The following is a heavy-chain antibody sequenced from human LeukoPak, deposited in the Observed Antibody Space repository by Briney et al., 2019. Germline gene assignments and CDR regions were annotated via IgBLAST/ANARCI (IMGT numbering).Heavy chain of an antibody. Sequence: GGSLRLSCAASGFTFSNYIMSWVRQAPGKGLEWFSSISTRSSYIYYADSPKSRFTISRDNAKNSLYLQMNSLRDEDTAAYYCARVYDGSGYGCPLDAFDIWGQGTMGTVSS. CDR2: ISTRSSYI. V-gene: IGHV3-21*01. D-gene: IGHD3-22*01. CDR1: GFTFSNYI. J-gene: IGHJ3*02. CDR3: ARVYDGSGYGCPLDAFDI.